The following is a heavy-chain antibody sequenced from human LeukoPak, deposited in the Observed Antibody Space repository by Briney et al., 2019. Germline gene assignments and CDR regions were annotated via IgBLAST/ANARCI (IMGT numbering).Heavy chain of an antibody. CDR3: AREYCGGDCYSWYYGMDV. V-gene: IGHV4-61*01. D-gene: IGHD2-21*02. Sequence: SETLSLTCTVPGGSVSSGSYYWSWIRQPPGKGLEWIGYIYYSGSTNYNPSLKSRVTISVDTSKNQFSLKLSSVTAADTAVYYCAREYCGGDCYSWYYGMDVWGQGTTVTVSS. CDR1: GGSVSSGSYY. CDR2: IYYSGST. J-gene: IGHJ6*02.